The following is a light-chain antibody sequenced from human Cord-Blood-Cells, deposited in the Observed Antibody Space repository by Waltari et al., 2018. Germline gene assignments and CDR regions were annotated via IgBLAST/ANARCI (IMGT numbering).Light chain of an antibody. CDR1: QRVSSSY. V-gene: IGKV3-20*01. J-gene: IGKJ1*01. CDR2: GAS. CDR3: QQYGSSPPT. Sequence: EIVLTQSPGTLSLSPGERATLSCRASQRVSSSYLAWYQQKPGQAPRLLIYGASSRSTGIPDRFSGSGSGTDFTLTISRLEPEDFAGYYCQQYGSSPPTFGQGTKVEIK.